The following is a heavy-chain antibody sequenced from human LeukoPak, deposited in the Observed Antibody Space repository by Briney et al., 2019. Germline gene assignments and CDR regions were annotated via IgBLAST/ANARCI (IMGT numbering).Heavy chain of an antibody. Sequence: SDTPTLTCRVSGGSFSRHFGSWLRQPPGKGLDWIAFIHYSGRTKYNPSLQSRVTISIDTSENNFSLKLTSVTAADTAVYYCARLLDHDSSGDPDTFDMWGQGTVVSVSS. CDR3: ARLLDHDSSGDPDTFDM. J-gene: IGHJ3*02. CDR1: GGSFSRHF. CDR2: IHYSGRT. D-gene: IGHD3-22*01. V-gene: IGHV4-59*07.